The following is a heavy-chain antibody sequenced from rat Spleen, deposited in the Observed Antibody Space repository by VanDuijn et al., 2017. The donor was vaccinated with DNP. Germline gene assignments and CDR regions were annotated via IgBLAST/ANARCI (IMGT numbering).Heavy chain of an antibody. CDR1: AFSLTSYN. D-gene: IGHD4-3*01. Sequence: QVQLKESGPGLVQPSQTLSLTCTVSAFSLTSYNVHWVRQPTGKGLEWMGIIWTGGSTDYNSALKSRLSISRDTSKSQVFLKMNSLQTEDIATYYCARDNSGYFDYWGQGVMVTVSS. V-gene: IGHV2-30*01. CDR3: ARDNSGYFDY. J-gene: IGHJ2*01. CDR2: IWTGGST.